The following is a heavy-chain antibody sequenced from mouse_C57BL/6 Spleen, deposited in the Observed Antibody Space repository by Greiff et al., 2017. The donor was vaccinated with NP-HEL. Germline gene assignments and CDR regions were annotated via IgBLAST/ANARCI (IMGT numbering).Heavy chain of an antibody. CDR3: ARVGITTVVAPFNY. CDR1: GYTFTDYN. D-gene: IGHD1-1*01. Sequence: VQLQQSGPELVKPGASVKIPCKASGYTFTDYNMDWVKQSHGKSLEWIGDINPNNGGTIYNQKFKGKATLTVDKSSSTAYMELRSLTSEDTAVYYCARVGITTVVAPFNYWGQGTTLTVSS. J-gene: IGHJ2*01. CDR2: INPNNGGT. V-gene: IGHV1-18*01.